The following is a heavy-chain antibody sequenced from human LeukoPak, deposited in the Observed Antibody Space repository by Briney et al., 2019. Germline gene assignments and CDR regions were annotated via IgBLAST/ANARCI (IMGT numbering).Heavy chain of an antibody. V-gene: IGHV3-21*01. D-gene: IGHD6-19*01. Sequence: NPGGSLRLSCAASGFTFSSYNMNWVRQAPGKGLEWVSSISSGSSFIYYADSLKGRFTISRDNAKNSLYLQMNSLRAEDTAVYYCARDRSSSGWYPEFDPWGQGTLVTVSS. CDR2: ISSGSSFI. CDR3: ARDRSSSGWYPEFDP. J-gene: IGHJ5*02. CDR1: GFTFSSYN.